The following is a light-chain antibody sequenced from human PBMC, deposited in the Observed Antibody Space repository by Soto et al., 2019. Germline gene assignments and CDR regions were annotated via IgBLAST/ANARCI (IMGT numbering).Light chain of an antibody. J-gene: IGLJ1*01. CDR3: SSYTNINTRACV. CDR1: SSDVGAYKY. V-gene: IGLV2-14*01. CDR2: EVT. Sequence: QAVLTQPRSVSGSPGQSVTISCTGTSSDVGAYKYVSWYQHYPGEAPKLIIYEVTDRPSGVSNRFSGSKSGNTASLTISGLQAEDEAEYYCSSYTNINTRACVFGTGTKLTVL.